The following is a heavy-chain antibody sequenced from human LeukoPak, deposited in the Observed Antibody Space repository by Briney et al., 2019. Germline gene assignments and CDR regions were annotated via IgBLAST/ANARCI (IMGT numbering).Heavy chain of an antibody. J-gene: IGHJ3*02. V-gene: IGHV4-4*07. CDR3: ARRSDALDI. Sequence: SETPSLACTVSGGAISRYYWSCIRQPAGHGLEWIGRIYTSGSTNYNPSLKRRATIAVDTSKNHFSLNLSSVSAADTSVYHCARRSDALDIWGQGTMVTVSS. CDR1: GGAISRYY. CDR2: IYTSGST.